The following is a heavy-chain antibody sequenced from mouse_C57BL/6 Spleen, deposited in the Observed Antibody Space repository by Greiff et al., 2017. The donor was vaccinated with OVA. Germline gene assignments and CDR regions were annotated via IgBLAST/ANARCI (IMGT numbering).Heavy chain of an antibody. CDR3: ARPDWPYYAMDY. D-gene: IGHD2-13*01. V-gene: IGHV5-17*01. J-gene: IGHJ4*01. CDR1: GFTFSDYG. CDR2: ISSGSSTI. Sequence: EVQLVEPGGGLVKPGGSLKLSCAASGFTFSDYGMHWVRQAPEKGLEWVAYISSGSSTIYYADTVKGRCTISRDNARNTLFLQMTSLRSEDTAMYYGARPDWPYYAMDYWGQGTSVTVSS.